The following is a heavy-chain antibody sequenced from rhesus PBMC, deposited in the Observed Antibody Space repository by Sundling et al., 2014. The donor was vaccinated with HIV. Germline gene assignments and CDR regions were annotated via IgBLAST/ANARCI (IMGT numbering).Heavy chain of an antibody. CDR3: ARDRGYSSWSDYFDC. CDR2: ISGSIGNT. J-gene: IGHJ4*01. V-gene: IGHV4-173*01. CDR1: GGSISSSY. Sequence: QVQLQESGPGLVKPSETLSVTCAVSGGSISSSYWSWIRQPPGKGLEWIGRISGSIGNTDYNPSLKNRVTISTDTSKSQFSLKLSSVTAADTAVYYCARDRGYSSWSDYFDCWGQGVLVTVSS. D-gene: IGHD6-13*01.